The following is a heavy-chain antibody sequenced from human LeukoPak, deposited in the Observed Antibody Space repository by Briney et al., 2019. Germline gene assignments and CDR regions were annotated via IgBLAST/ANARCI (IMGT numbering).Heavy chain of an antibody. CDR3: AKVERDFWSGYYWGPDYYYYYGMDV. J-gene: IGHJ6*02. D-gene: IGHD3-3*01. Sequence: GGSLRLSCAASGFTFSSYAMSWVRQAPGKGLEWVSAISGSGGSTYYADSVKGRFTISRDNSKNTLYLQMNSLRAEDTAVYYCAKVERDFWSGYYWGPDYYYYYGMDVWGQGTTVTVSS. CDR2: ISGSGGST. CDR1: GFTFSSYA. V-gene: IGHV3-23*01.